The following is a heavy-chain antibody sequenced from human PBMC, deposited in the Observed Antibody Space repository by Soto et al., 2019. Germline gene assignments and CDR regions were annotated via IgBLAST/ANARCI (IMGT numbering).Heavy chain of an antibody. Sequence: SDTLSLTSAVCGGSVWISDWWGWFRKPPGKGLEWIGEIYHSGSTNYNPSLKSRVTISVDKSKNQFSLNLSSVTAADTAVYYCARVIVGATFDYWGQGTLVTVSS. J-gene: IGHJ4*02. V-gene: IGHV4-4*02. CDR3: ARVIVGATFDY. D-gene: IGHD1-26*01. CDR2: IYHSGST. CDR1: GGSVWISDW.